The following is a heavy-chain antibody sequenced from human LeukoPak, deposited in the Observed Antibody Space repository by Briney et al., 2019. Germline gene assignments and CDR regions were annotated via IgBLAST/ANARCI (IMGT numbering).Heavy chain of an antibody. CDR3: AKDVRRCNGACT. CDR2: ISATGGDT. J-gene: IGHJ5*02. CDR1: GFTFSTYS. D-gene: IGHD2-8*01. V-gene: IGHV3-23*01. Sequence: GGSLRLSCAASGFTFSTYSFSWVRQAPGKGLEWVSGISATGGDTYYADSVKGRFTISRDNSRNTVSLQMNSLRVDDTAAYYCAKDVRRCNGACTWGQGTLVTVSS.